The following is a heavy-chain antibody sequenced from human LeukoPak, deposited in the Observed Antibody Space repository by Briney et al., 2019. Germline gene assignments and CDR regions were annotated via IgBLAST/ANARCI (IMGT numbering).Heavy chain of an antibody. D-gene: IGHD3-10*01. Sequence: GGSLRLSCAASGFTFSSYSMNWVRQAPGKGPEWVSSISSSSSYIYYADSVKGRFTISRDNAKNSLYLQMNSLRAEDTAVYYCARGTMVRGVIITDWGQGTLVTVPS. CDR1: GFTFSSYS. CDR3: ARGTMVRGVIITD. J-gene: IGHJ4*02. V-gene: IGHV3-21*01. CDR2: ISSSSSYI.